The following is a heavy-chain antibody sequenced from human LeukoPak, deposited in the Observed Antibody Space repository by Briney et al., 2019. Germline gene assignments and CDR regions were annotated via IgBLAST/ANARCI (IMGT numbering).Heavy chain of an antibody. CDR3: ATFYPTDYYDSSGYYLGYFDY. J-gene: IGHJ4*02. Sequence: SETLSLTCTVSGGSISSSSYYWGWIRQPPGKGLEWIGSIYYSGSTYYNPSLKSRVTISVDTSKNQFSLKLSSVTAADTAVYYCATFYPTDYYDSSGYYLGYFDYWGQGTLVTVYS. D-gene: IGHD3-22*01. CDR1: GGSISSSSYY. V-gene: IGHV4-39*01. CDR2: IYYSGST.